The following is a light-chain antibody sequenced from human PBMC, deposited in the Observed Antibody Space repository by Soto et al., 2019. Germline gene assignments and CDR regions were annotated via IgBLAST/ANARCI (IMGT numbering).Light chain of an antibody. CDR1: QSLRSS. CDR3: QQYNNWPPLYT. J-gene: IGKJ2*01. Sequence: ETMMTQSPDTLSVSLGERATLSCRASQSLRSSLAWYQQKPGQAPRLLIYGASTRATGIPARFSGSGSGTEFTLTISSLQSEDFAVYYCQQYNNWPPLYTFGQGTKVDIK. CDR2: GAS. V-gene: IGKV3-15*01.